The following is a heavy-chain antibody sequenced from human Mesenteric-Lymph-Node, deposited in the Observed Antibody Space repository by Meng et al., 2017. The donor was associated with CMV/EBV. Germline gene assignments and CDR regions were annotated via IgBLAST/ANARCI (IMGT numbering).Heavy chain of an antibody. CDR2: IYSSGST. V-gene: IGHV3-66*03. J-gene: IGHJ6*02. CDR1: GFTVSSKY. CDR3: ARDLFYYGMDV. Sequence: LSLTCAASGFTVSSKYMSWVRQAPGKGLEWVSLIYSSGSTYYADSVKGRFTISRDNSKNTLYLQMNSLRVEDTAVYYCARDLFYYGMDVWGQGTTVTVSS.